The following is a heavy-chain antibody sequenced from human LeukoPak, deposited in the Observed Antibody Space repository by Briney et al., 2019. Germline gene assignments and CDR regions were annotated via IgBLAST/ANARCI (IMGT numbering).Heavy chain of an antibody. CDR2: IYCSGST. V-gene: IGHV4-59*01. CDR1: GVSISSYY. J-gene: IGHJ5*02. CDR3: ARRRDLGKGSSYSWFDP. Sequence: SETLSLTCTVSGVSISSYYWSWIRQPPGKGLEWIGHIYCSGSTNYNPALKSRVTISVDTSKTQFSLKLSSVTAADTAVYYCARRRDLGKGSSYSWFDPWGQGTLVTVSS. D-gene: IGHD6-13*01.